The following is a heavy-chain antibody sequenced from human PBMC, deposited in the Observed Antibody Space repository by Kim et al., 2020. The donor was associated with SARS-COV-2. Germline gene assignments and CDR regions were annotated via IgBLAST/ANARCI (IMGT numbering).Heavy chain of an antibody. CDR3: ARAEEDYYDSGGYHYYYGMYV. CDR1: GFTFSSYS. J-gene: IGHJ6*02. Sequence: GGSLRLSCAASGFTFSSYSMNWVRQAPGKGLEWVSSISSSSSYIYYVDSVKGRFTISRDNAKNSLYLQMNSLRAEGTAVYYCARAEEDYYDSGGYHYYYGMYVWGQGTTVTVSS. D-gene: IGHD3-22*01. V-gene: IGHV3-21*01. CDR2: ISSSSSYI.